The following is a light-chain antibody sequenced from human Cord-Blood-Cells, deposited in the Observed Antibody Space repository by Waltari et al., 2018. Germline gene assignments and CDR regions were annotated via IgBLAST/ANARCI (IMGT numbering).Light chain of an antibody. V-gene: IGKV1-5*01. J-gene: IGKJ1*01. CDR2: DAS. Sequence: DIQMTQYPSTLSASVGDRVTITCRASQSISSWLAWYQQKPGKAPKLLIYDASSLESGVPSRFSGSGSWTEFTLTISSLQPDDFATYYCQQYNSYSTFGQGTKVEIK. CDR1: QSISSW. CDR3: QQYNSYST.